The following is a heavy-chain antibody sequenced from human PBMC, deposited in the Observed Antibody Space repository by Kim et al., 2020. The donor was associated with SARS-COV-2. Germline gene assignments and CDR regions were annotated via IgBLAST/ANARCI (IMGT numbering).Heavy chain of an antibody. CDR3: ARRVATIDY. Sequence: GSTNYNPSLKSRVTISVDKSKNQFSLKLSSVTAADTAVYYCARRVATIDYWGQGTLVTVSS. D-gene: IGHD5-12*01. V-gene: IGHV4-4*02. J-gene: IGHJ4*02. CDR2: GST.